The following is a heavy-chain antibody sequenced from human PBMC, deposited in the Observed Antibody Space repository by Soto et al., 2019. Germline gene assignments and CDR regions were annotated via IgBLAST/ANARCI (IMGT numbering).Heavy chain of an antibody. Sequence: QITLKESGPTLVKPTQTLTLTCTFSGFSLSTSGVGVGWIRQPPGKALEWLALIYWDDDKRYSQSLRSRLTITTDTSKNQVVLTMTNVDRVDTATYYCAHLRGRCSSATCSDGWHWYFDLWGRGTLVTGSS. V-gene: IGHV2-5*02. D-gene: IGHD2-2*01. CDR1: GFSLSTSGVG. CDR2: IYWDDDK. CDR3: AHLRGRCSSATCSDGWHWYFDL. J-gene: IGHJ2*01.